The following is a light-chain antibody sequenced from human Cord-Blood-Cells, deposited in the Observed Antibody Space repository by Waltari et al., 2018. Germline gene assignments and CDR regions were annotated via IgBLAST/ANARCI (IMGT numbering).Light chain of an antibody. CDR1: TSNIGRTT. Sequence: QSVLTQPPSASGTPGQRVTISCSGSTSNIGRTTVNRYQQLPGTAPKLLIYSNNQRPSGVPDRFSGSKSGTSASLAISGLQSEDEADYYCAAWDDSLNGAVFGGGTQLTVL. CDR3: AAWDDSLNGAV. J-gene: IGLJ7*01. CDR2: SNN. V-gene: IGLV1-44*01.